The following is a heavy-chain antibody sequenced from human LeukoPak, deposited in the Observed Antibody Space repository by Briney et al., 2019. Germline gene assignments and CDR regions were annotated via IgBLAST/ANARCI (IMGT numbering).Heavy chain of an antibody. Sequence: SETLSLTCTVSGGSISSYYWSWIRQPPGKGLEWIGYIYTSGSTNYNPSLKSRVTISVDTSKNQFSLKLSSVTAADTAVYYCARFSSSPYYYSYYMDVWGKGTTVTVSS. J-gene: IGHJ6*03. D-gene: IGHD6-6*01. CDR1: GGSISSYY. CDR3: ARFSSSPYYYSYYMDV. V-gene: IGHV4-4*09. CDR2: IYTSGST.